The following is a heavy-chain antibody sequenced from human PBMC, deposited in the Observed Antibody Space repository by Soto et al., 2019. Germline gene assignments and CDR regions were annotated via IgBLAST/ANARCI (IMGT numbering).Heavy chain of an antibody. CDR1: GGSISSSSYY. J-gene: IGHJ5*02. V-gene: IGHV4-39*01. D-gene: IGHD6-19*01. Sequence: SETLSLTCTVSGGSISSSSYYWGWIRQPPGKGLEWIGSIYYSGSTYYNPSLKSRVTISVDTSKNQFSLKLSSVTAADTAVYYCARHRLFQGIAVARLRANWFDPWGQGTLVTVSS. CDR2: IYYSGST. CDR3: ARHRLFQGIAVARLRANWFDP.